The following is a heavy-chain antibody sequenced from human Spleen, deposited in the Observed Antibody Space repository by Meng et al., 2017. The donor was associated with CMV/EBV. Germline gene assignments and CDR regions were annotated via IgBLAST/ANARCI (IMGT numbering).Heavy chain of an antibody. CDR3: AKVPIPDDSGDYFFDY. CDR1: GFTFSSYA. CDR2: ISATGGGT. V-gene: IGHV3-23*01. D-gene: IGHD4-17*01. Sequence: GGSLRLSCAASGFTFSSYAMSWVRQAPGKGLEWVSAISATGGGTYYADSVKGRVSISRDNSKNTLYLQMHCLSAEDTAVYYCAKVPIPDDSGDYFFDYWGHGTLVTVSS. J-gene: IGHJ4*01.